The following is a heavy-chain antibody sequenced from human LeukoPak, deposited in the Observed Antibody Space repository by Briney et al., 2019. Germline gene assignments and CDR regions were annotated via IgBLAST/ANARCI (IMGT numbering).Heavy chain of an antibody. Sequence: GGSLRLSCAASGFTFSSYSMNWVRQAPGKGLEWVAYISTSSSTIYYADSVKGRFTIFRNNAKNSLYLQMNSLRAEDTAVYYCARDGSDYGSGSYYTDPFDYWGQGTLVTVSS. CDR3: ARDGSDYGSGSYYTDPFDY. V-gene: IGHV3-48*04. CDR2: ISTSSSTI. CDR1: GFTFSSYS. D-gene: IGHD3-10*01. J-gene: IGHJ4*02.